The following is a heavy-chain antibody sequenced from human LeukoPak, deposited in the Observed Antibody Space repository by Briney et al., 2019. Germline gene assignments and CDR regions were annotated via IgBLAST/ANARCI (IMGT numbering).Heavy chain of an antibody. CDR1: GFTFSSYW. D-gene: IGHD3-10*01. J-gene: IGHJ3*02. Sequence: GGSLRLSCAASGFTFSSYWIHWVRQAPGKGLAWVSRINSDGSSTSYADSVKGRFTISRDNAKNTLYLQMNSLRAGDTAVYYCARGQEEPRTYGSGSFDIWGQGTMVTVSS. CDR3: ARGQEEPRTYGSGSFDI. V-gene: IGHV3-74*01. CDR2: INSDGSST.